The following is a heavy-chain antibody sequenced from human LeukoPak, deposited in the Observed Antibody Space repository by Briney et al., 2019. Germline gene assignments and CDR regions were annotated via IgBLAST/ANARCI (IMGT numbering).Heavy chain of an antibody. Sequence: GGSLRLSCAASGFTVSSIYMSWVRQAPGKGLEWVSSISSTSTYMYYADSVKGRFTISRDNAKTSLYLQMNSLRAEDTAVYYCARGGTWFDPWGQGTLVTVSS. D-gene: IGHD1-26*01. J-gene: IGHJ5*02. V-gene: IGHV3-21*01. CDR3: ARGGTWFDP. CDR1: GFTVSSIY. CDR2: ISSTSTYM.